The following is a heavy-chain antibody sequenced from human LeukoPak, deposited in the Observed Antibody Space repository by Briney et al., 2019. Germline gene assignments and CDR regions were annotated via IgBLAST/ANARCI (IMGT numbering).Heavy chain of an antibody. CDR2: ISYDGSNK. Sequence: GGSLRLSCAASGFTFSSYGMHWVRQAPGKGLEWVAVISYDGSNKYYADSVKGRFTISRDNSKNTLYLQMNSLRAEDTAVYYCARDVLGLVRVPEGYFDYWGQGTLVTVSS. CDR1: GFTFSSYG. CDR3: ARDVLGLVRVPEGYFDY. J-gene: IGHJ4*02. D-gene: IGHD3-10*01. V-gene: IGHV3-30*03.